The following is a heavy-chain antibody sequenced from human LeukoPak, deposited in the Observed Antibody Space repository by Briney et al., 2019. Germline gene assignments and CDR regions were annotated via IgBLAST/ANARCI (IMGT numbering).Heavy chain of an antibody. J-gene: IGHJ5*02. D-gene: IGHD3-22*01. Sequence: ASVKVSCKASGGTFSSYAISWVRQAPGQGLEWMGGIIPIFGTANYAQKFQGRVTITADESTSTAYMELSSLGSEDTAVYYCARGFTYYYDSSGQGGFDPWGQGTLVTVSS. CDR1: GGTFSSYA. CDR3: ARGFTYYYDSSGQGGFDP. V-gene: IGHV1-69*13. CDR2: IIPIFGTA.